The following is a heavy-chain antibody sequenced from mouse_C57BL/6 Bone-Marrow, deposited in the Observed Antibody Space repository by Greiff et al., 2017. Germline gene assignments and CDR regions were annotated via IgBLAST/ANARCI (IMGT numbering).Heavy chain of an antibody. D-gene: IGHD1-1*01. Sequence: DVKLVESGGGLVKPGGSLKLSCAASGFTFSSYAMSWVRQTPEKRLEWVATISDGGSYTYYPDNVKGRFTISRDNAKNNLYLQMSHLKSEDTAMYYCARFPTTVVATDYWGQGTTLTVSS. V-gene: IGHV5-4*03. CDR2: ISDGGSYT. CDR1: GFTFSSYA. CDR3: ARFPTTVVATDY. J-gene: IGHJ2*01.